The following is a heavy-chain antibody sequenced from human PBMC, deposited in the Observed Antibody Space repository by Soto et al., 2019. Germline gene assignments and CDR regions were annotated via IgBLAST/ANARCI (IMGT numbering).Heavy chain of an antibody. Sequence: QVQLVQSGAEVKKPGASVKVSCKASGYTFTSYGISWVRQAPGQGLEWMGRISAYNGNTNYAQKLQGRVTMTTDTSASPAYMQLPSLRSHDTAVYYCARVVAALGHWFDPWGQGTLVTVSS. J-gene: IGHJ5*02. V-gene: IGHV1-18*01. D-gene: IGHD2-15*01. CDR1: GYTFTSYG. CDR3: ARVVAALGHWFDP. CDR2: ISAYNGNT.